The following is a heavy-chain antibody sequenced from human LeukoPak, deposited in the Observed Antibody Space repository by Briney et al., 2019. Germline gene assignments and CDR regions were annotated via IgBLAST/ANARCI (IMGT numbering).Heavy chain of an antibody. V-gene: IGHV3-30*01. CDR3: ARGDYFDSSGYQHWFDP. CDR1: GFTFNTYA. J-gene: IGHJ5*02. Sequence: GRSLRLSCAASGFTFNTYALHWVRQAPGEGLEWMAVISYDGSNKYYADSVKGRFTISRDNSKNTLFLQMNSLRAEDTAVFYCARGDYFDSSGYQHWFDPWGQGTLVTVSS. D-gene: IGHD3-22*01. CDR2: ISYDGSNK.